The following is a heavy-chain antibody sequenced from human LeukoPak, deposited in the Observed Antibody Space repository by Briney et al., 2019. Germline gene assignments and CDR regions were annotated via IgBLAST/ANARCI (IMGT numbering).Heavy chain of an antibody. D-gene: IGHD6-13*01. CDR2: IYWDDDK. J-gene: IGHJ1*01. Sequence: SGPALVNPTQPLTLTCTFSGFSLSTGGVGVGWIRQPPGKALEWLALIYWDDDKRYSPSLKSRLTITKDTSKNQVVLTMTNMDPGDTATYYCAHSPSSSSWYGKYFQHWGQGTLVTVSS. CDR1: GFSLSTGGVG. CDR3: AHSPSSSSWYGKYFQH. V-gene: IGHV2-5*02.